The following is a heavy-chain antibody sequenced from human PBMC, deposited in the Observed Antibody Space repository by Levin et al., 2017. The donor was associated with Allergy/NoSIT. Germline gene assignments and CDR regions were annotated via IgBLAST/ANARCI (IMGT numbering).Heavy chain of an antibody. J-gene: IGHJ4*02. D-gene: IGHD6-19*01. CDR2: MSYDENHK. CDR3: ARDHSSGYFSDY. V-gene: IGHV3-30*14. Sequence: HAGGSLRLSCAASGFTFSNFGFHWVRQAPGKGLEWVALMSYDENHKYTADSVKGRFSISRDNSKNTLYLQMSSLGPEDTAVYYCARDHSSGYFSDYWGQGTLVTVSS. CDR1: GFTFSNFG.